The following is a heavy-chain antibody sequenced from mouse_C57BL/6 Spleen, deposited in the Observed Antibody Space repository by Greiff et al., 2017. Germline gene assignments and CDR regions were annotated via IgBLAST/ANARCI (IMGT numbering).Heavy chain of an antibody. V-gene: IGHV5-17*01. Sequence: VQVVESGGGLVTPGGSLKLSCAASGFTFSDYGMHWVRQAPETGLEWVAYISSGSSTIYYADTVKGRFTISRDNAKNTLFLQMTSLRSEDTAMYDCARNWDDAMDYWGQGTAVTVSS. D-gene: IGHD4-1*01. J-gene: IGHJ4*01. CDR2: ISSGSSTI. CDR3: ARNWDDAMDY. CDR1: GFTFSDYG.